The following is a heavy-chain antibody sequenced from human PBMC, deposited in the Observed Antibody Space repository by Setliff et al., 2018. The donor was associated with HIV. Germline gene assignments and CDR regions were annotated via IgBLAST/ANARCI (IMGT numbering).Heavy chain of an antibody. CDR2: ISASKGNT. CDR3: ARASGSRYYFDY. V-gene: IGHV1-18*01. D-gene: IGHD1-26*01. J-gene: IGHJ4*02. Sequence: ASVKVSCKPSGGTFSNYAIGWVRQAPGQGLEWMGRISASKGNTKYTQDFQGRVTMTTDTSTSTVYMELSSLRSEDTAVYYCARASGSRYYFDYWGQGTLVTVSS. CDR1: GGTFSNYA.